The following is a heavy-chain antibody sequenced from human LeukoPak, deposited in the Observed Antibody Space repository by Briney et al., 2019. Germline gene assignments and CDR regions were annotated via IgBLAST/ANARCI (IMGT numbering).Heavy chain of an antibody. V-gene: IGHV3-30*01. CDR2: ISYGGSNK. CDR1: GFTFSSYA. J-gene: IGHJ4*02. D-gene: IGHD6-19*01. CDR3: ARDYSSVAGISGPDY. Sequence: GGSLRLSCAASGFTFSSYAMHWVRQAPGKGLEWVAVISYGGSNKYYADSVKGRFTISRDNSKNTLYLQMNSLRAEDTAVYYCARDYSSVAGISGPDYWGQGTLVTVSS.